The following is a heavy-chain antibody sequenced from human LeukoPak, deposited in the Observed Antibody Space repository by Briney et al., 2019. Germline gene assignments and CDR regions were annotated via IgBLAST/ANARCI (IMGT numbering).Heavy chain of an antibody. Sequence: RGGSLRLSCAASGFTFSNYWMSWVRQAPGKGLEWVANIKQDGIETYYVDSVKGRFTLSRDNAKNSLHLQVNSLRAEDTAVYYCAREQDWYFDLWAEAPWSLSPQ. J-gene: IGHJ2*01. CDR2: IKQDGIET. CDR1: GFTFSNYW. CDR3: AREQDWYFDL. V-gene: IGHV3-7*01.